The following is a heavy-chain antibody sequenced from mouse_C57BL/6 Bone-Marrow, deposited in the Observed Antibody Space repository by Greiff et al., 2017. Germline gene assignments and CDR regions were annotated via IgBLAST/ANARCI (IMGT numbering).Heavy chain of an antibody. CDR1: GFTFSSYG. D-gene: IGHD1-3*01. CDR3: ARHGTSPLYYFDY. CDR2: ISSGGSYT. J-gene: IGHJ2*01. V-gene: IGHV5-6*01. Sequence: EVKLMESGGDLVKPGGSLKLSCAASGFTFSSYGMSWVRQTPDKRLEWVATISSGGSYTYYPDSVKGRFTSCRDNAKNTLYLQMRSLKSEDTAMYYCARHGTSPLYYFDYWGQGTTLTVSS.